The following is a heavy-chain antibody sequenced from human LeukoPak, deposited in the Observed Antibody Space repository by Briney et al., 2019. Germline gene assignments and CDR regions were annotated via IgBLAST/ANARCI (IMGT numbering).Heavy chain of an antibody. V-gene: IGHV3-21*01. CDR2: ISSSSSYI. D-gene: IGHD3-22*01. J-gene: IGHJ4*02. CDR1: GFAFSSYS. Sequence: GESLRLSCTASGFAFSSYSMSWVRQAPGKGLELVSSISSSSSYIYYADSVKGRFTISRDNAKNSLYLQMNSLRAEDTAVYYCARVPGGTITMIVGREFDYWGQGTLVTVSS. CDR3: ARVPGGTITMIVGREFDY.